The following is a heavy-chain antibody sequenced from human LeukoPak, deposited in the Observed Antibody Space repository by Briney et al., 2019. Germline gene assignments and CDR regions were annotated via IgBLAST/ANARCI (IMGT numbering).Heavy chain of an antibody. CDR3: AREYCSGGSCYAWFDP. J-gene: IGHJ5*02. D-gene: IGHD2-15*01. V-gene: IGHV4-34*01. CDR1: GGSFSGYY. CDR2: INHSGST. Sequence: SETLSLTCAVYGGSFSGYYWSWIRQPPGKGLEWIGEINHSGSTNSNPSLKSRVTISVDTPKNQFSLKLSSVTAADTAVYYCAREYCSGGSCYAWFDPWGQGTLVTVSS.